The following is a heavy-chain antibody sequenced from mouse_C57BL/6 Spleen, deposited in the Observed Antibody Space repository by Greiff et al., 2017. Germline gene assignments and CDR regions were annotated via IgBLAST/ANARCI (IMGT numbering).Heavy chain of an antibody. J-gene: IGHJ2*01. CDR1: GYAFTDYE. CDR3: TSPPYYYGSSLDY. Sequence: VQLQESGAELVRPGASVTLSCKASGYAFTDYEMHWVKQTPVHGLEWIGAIDPETGGTAYNQKFKGKAILTADKSSSTAYMELRSLTSEDSAVYYCTSPPYYYGSSLDYWGQGTTLTVSS. V-gene: IGHV1-15*01. CDR2: IDPETGGT. D-gene: IGHD1-1*01.